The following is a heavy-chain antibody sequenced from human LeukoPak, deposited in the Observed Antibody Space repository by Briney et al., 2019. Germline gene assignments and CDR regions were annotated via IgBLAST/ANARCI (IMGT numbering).Heavy chain of an antibody. J-gene: IGHJ5*02. CDR3: AREASVMGSGYYGYNWFDP. V-gene: IGHV1-46*01. Sequence: ASAKVSCKASGYTFTSYGISWVRQAPGQGLEWMGIIDPSGGSTSYAQTFQGRVTMTRDTSTSTVYMEMSSLRSEDTAVYYCAREASVMGSGYYGYNWFDPWGQGTLVTVSS. D-gene: IGHD3-3*01. CDR2: IDPSGGST. CDR1: GYTFTSYG.